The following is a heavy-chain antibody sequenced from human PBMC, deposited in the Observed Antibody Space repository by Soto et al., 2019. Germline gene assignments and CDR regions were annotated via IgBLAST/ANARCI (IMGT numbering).Heavy chain of an antibody. D-gene: IGHD3-3*01. CDR3: ARPWAGVTIIGVVPENWFDP. J-gene: IGHJ5*02. V-gene: IGHV1-8*01. CDR2: MNPNSGNT. Sequence: ASVKVSCKASGYTFTSYDINWVRQATGQGLEWMGWMNPNSGNTGYAQKFQGRVTMTRNTSISTAYMELSSLRSEDTAVYYCARPWAGVTIIGVVPENWFDPWGQGTLVTVSS. CDR1: GYTFTSYD.